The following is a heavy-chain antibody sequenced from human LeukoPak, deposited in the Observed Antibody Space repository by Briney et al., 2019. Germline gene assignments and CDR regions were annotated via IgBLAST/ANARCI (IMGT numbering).Heavy chain of an antibody. CDR3: AKEARWTVTTTYYFDY. V-gene: IGHV3-23*01. J-gene: IGHJ4*02. CDR2: ISGSGGST. Sequence: GGSLRLSCAASGFTFSSYAMSWVRQAPGKGLEWVSAISGSGGSTYYADSVKGRFTISRDNSKNTLYLQMNSLRAEDTAVYYCAKEARWTVTTTYYFDYWGQGTLVTVSS. D-gene: IGHD4-17*01. CDR1: GFTFSSYA.